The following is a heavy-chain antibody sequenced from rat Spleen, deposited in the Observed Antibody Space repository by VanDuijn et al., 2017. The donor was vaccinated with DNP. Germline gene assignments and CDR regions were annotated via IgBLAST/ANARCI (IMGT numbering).Heavy chain of an antibody. D-gene: IGHD3-8*01. CDR1: DYSITSDY. J-gene: IGHJ2*01. CDR2: INYSGRT. CDR3: VRGHPPRGFDY. V-gene: IGHV3-1*01. Sequence: EMQLQESGPGLVKPSQSLSLTCSVTDYSITSDYWGWIRKFPGNKMEWIGHINYSGRTSYNPSLTGRISSTRDTSKNQFFLQLNSVTPENTATYYSVRGHPPRGFDYWGQGVMVTVSS.